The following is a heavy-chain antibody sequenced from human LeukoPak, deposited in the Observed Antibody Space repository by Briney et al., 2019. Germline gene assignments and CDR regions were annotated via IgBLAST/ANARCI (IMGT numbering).Heavy chain of an antibody. Sequence: SETLSLTCTVSGGSISSSSYYWGWIRQPPGKGLEWIGSIYYSGSTYYNPSLKSRVTISVDTSKNQFSLRLNSVTAADTAVYYCARSRAFNSGAFDPWGQGSLVTVSS. J-gene: IGHJ5*02. CDR3: ARSRAFNSGAFDP. D-gene: IGHD1-26*01. CDR1: GGSISSSSYY. CDR2: IYYSGST. V-gene: IGHV4-39*07.